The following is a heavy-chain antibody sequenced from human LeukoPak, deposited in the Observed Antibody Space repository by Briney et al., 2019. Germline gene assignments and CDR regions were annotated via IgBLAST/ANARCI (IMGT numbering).Heavy chain of an antibody. D-gene: IGHD3-3*01. CDR3: ARRRYDGGYYRDFDY. CDR1: GFTFSNYE. Sequence: GGSLRLSCAASGFTFSNYEMNWIRQAPGTGLEWVSHITGSGYTTYYADSVKGRFTTSRDNAKNSLYLQMNSLRAEDTATYYCARRRYDGGYYRDFDYWGRGTLVTVSS. CDR2: ITGSGYTT. J-gene: IGHJ4*02. V-gene: IGHV3-48*03.